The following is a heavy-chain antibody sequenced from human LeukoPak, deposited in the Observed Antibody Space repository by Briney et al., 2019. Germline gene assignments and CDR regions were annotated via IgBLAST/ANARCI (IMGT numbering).Heavy chain of an antibody. V-gene: IGHV4-39*07. CDR1: GASISSNSYY. D-gene: IGHD6-13*01. J-gene: IGHJ4*02. Sequence: PSETLSLTCSVSGASISSNSYYWGWIRQPPGKGLEWIGSIFYSGRTYYNPSLKSRVTMSVDTSKNQFSLRLSSVNAADTAVYYCARDILATSIAAPYYWGQGTLVTVSS. CDR3: ARDILATSIAAPYY. CDR2: IFYSGRT.